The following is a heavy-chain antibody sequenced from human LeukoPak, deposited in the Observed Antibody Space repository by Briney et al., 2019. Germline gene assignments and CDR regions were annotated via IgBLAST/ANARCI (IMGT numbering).Heavy chain of an antibody. J-gene: IGHJ4*02. CDR2: IKQDGSEK. CDR3: ARDRATVTTAYDY. V-gene: IGHV3-7*01. D-gene: IGHD4-17*01. CDR1: GFTFSSTYW. Sequence: GGSLRLSCEASGFTFSSTYWMSWVRQAPGKGLEWVANIKQDGSEKYYVDSVKGRFTISRDNAKNSLYLQMNSLRAEDTAVYYCARDRATVTTAYDYWGQGTLVTVSS.